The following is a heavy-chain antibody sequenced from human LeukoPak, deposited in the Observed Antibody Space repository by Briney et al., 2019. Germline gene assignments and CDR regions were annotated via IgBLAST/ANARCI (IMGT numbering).Heavy chain of an antibody. J-gene: IGHJ4*02. CDR1: GFTFSSYS. V-gene: IGHV3-21*04. D-gene: IGHD2-21*02. CDR2: ISSSSSYI. CDR3: ARRSVTAIIDY. Sequence: GGSLRLSCAASGFTFSSYSMNWVRQTPGKGLEWVSSISSSSSYIFYADSVKGRFTISRDNAKNSLYLQMNSLRAEDTALYYCARRSVTAIIDYWGQGTLVTVSS.